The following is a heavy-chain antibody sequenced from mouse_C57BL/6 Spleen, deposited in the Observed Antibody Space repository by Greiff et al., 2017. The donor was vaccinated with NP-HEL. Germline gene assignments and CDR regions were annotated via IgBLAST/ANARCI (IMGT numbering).Heavy chain of an antibody. J-gene: IGHJ1*03. V-gene: IGHV1-26*01. Sequence: EVQLQQSGPELVKPGASVKISCKASGYTFTDYYMNWVKQSHGKSLEWIGDINPNNGGTSYNQKFKGKATLTVDKSSSTAYMELRSLTSEDSAVYYCAYQGFYSKWYFDVWGTGTTVTVSS. D-gene: IGHD2-5*01. CDR1: GYTFTDYY. CDR2: INPNNGGT. CDR3: AYQGFYSKWYFDV.